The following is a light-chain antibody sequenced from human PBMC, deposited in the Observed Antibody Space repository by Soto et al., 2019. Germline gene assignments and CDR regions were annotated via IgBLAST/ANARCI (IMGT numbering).Light chain of an antibody. V-gene: IGKV3-11*01. CDR1: QTVRNNY. CDR2: DAS. Sequence: EVVLTQSPGTLSLSPGERVTLSCRASQTVRNNYLAWYQQKPGQAPRLLIYDASNRATGIPARFSGSGSGTDFTLTISSLEPEDFAVYHCQQRSSWPSFGQGTRLEIK. CDR3: QQRSSWPS. J-gene: IGKJ5*01.